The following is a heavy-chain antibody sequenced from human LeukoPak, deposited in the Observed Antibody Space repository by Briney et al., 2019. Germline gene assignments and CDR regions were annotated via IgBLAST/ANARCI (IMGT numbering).Heavy chain of an antibody. Sequence: PGGSLRLSCAASGFTVSSYAMTWVRQAPGKGLEWVSAIGYSAGDTYYADSVKGRFAISRDNSMNTLYLQMSSLRADDTALYYCAKYDDGHHHGVDHWGQGTLVTVSS. D-gene: IGHD3-3*01. V-gene: IGHV3-23*01. CDR1: GFTVSSYA. J-gene: IGHJ4*02. CDR2: IGYSAGDT. CDR3: AKYDDGHHHGVDH.